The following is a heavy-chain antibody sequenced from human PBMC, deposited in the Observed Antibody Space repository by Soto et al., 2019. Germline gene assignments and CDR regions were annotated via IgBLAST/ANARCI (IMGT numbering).Heavy chain of an antibody. J-gene: IGHJ5*02. Sequence: GGSLRLSCAVSGFTVSTNYMNWVRQAPGKGLEWVSVIYSGGDTYYADSVKGRFTISRDNSKNTLYLQMISVRAEDTAVYYCARGLTGSTNWFDPWGQGTLVTVSS. CDR3: ARGLTGSTNWFDP. CDR1: GFTVSTNY. CDR2: IYSGGDT. D-gene: IGHD1-7*01. V-gene: IGHV3-53*01.